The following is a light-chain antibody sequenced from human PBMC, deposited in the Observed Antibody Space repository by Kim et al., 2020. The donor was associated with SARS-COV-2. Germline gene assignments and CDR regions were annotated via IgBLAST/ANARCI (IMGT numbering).Light chain of an antibody. V-gene: IGLV2-14*03. CDR2: DVS. CDR1: SSDVGGYNY. Sequence: PGQSITISCTGTSSDVGGYNYVSWYQQHPGKAPKLMIYDVSNRPSGVSSRFSGPKSGNTASLTISGLQAEDEADYYCSSYTSSSTLFGGGTQLTVL. CDR3: SSYTSSSTL. J-gene: IGLJ2*01.